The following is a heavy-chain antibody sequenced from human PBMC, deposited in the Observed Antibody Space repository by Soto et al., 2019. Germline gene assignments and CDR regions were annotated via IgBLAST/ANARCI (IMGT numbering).Heavy chain of an antibody. J-gene: IGHJ5*02. CDR2: IHYSGST. CDR1: GGSITGYY. Sequence: SETLSLTCTVSGGSITGYYWSWIRQPPGKRPEWIGNIHYSGSTNYNPSLKSRVTISVDTSKNQFSLRLSSVTAAETSVYYCARHSYYSNPLRFDPWGQGTLVTVSS. V-gene: IGHV4-59*08. D-gene: IGHD4-4*01. CDR3: ARHSYYSNPLRFDP.